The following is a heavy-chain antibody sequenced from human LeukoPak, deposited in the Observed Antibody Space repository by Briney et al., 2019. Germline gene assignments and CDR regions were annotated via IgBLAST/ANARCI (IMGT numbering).Heavy chain of an antibody. D-gene: IGHD3-22*01. CDR3: ARDWGPQYYDSSGYLVADDY. V-gene: IGHV3-21*01. J-gene: IGHJ4*02. Sequence: GGSLRLSCAASGFTFSSYSMNWVRQAPGKGLEWVSSISSSSSYIYYADSVEGRFTISRDNAKNSLYLQMNSLRAEDTAVYYCARDWGPQYYDSSGYLVADDYWGQGTLVTVSS. CDR2: ISSSSSYI. CDR1: GFTFSSYS.